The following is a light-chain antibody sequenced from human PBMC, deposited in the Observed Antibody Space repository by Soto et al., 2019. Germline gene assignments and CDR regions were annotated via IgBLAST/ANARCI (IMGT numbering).Light chain of an antibody. CDR2: GAS. J-gene: IGKJ1*01. CDR1: QSVSSSY. Sequence: EVVLTQSPSTLSLSPGARPTLSCRASQSVSSSYLAWYQLKPGQAPRLLIYGASSRATGIPDRFSGSGSGTDFTLTISRLDPEDFAVYFCQQYGSSPRTFGQGTKVE. CDR3: QQYGSSPRT. V-gene: IGKV3-20*01.